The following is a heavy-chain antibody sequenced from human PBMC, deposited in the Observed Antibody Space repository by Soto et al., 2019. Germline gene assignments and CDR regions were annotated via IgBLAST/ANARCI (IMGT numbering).Heavy chain of an antibody. V-gene: IGHV4-31*03. D-gene: IGHD4-17*01. Sequence: QVQLQESGPGLVKPSQTLSLTCTVSGGSISSGGYYWSWIRQHPGKGLEWIGYIYYSGSTYYNPSPKSRVTLSVDPSKNQFSLKLSSVTAADTAVYYCAREATGAYVVWFDPWGQGTLVTVSS. CDR1: GGSISSGGYY. CDR3: AREATGAYVVWFDP. J-gene: IGHJ5*02. CDR2: IYYSGST.